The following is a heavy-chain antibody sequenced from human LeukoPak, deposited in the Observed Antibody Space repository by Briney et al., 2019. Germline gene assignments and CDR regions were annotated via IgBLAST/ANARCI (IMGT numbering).Heavy chain of an antibody. Sequence: ASVKVSCKVSGYTLTELSMHWVRQAPGKGLEWMGGFDPEDGETIYAQKFQGRVTMTEDTSTDTAYMELSSLRSEDTAVYYCATSGYYGSGSYLYWYFGLWGRGTLVTVSS. CDR1: GYTLTELS. CDR3: ATSGYYGSGSYLYWYFGL. D-gene: IGHD3-10*01. J-gene: IGHJ2*01. V-gene: IGHV1-24*01. CDR2: FDPEDGET.